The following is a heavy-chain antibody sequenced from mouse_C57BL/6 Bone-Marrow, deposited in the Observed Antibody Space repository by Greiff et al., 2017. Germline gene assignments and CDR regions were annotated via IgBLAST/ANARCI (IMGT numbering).Heavy chain of an antibody. Sequence: DVMLVESGGGLVQPGGSMKLSCAASGFTFSDAWMDWVRQSPEKGLEWVAEIRNKANNDATYYAESVKGRFTISRDDSKSSVYLQMNSLRAEDTGIYYGTRHSLSSYAMDYWGQGTSVTVSS. CDR2: IRNKANNDAT. D-gene: IGHD2-3*01. CDR3: TRHSLSSYAMDY. J-gene: IGHJ4*01. V-gene: IGHV6-6*01. CDR1: GFTFSDAW.